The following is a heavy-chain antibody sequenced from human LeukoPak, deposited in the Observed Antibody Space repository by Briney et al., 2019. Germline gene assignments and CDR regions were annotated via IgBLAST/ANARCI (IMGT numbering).Heavy chain of an antibody. V-gene: IGHV3-53*01. Sequence: AGSLTLSCAASEFTVTSDYMSWVRQAPGKKLEWVSLIYSIASTDYADSVKGRFTISRDESKNMLYLQMNGLRADDTAIYYCARIHSRGREVLNWGQGTLVTAS. D-gene: IGHD3-22*01. CDR2: IYSIAST. CDR3: ARIHSRGREVLN. J-gene: IGHJ4*02. CDR1: EFTVTSDY.